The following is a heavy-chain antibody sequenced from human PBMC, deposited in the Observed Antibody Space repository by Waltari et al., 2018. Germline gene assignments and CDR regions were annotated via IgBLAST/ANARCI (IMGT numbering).Heavy chain of an antibody. CDR1: GYTFTGYY. V-gene: IGHV1-2*06. D-gene: IGHD1-26*01. Sequence: QVQLVQSGAEVKKPGASVKVSCKASGYTFTGYYMHWVRQAPGQGLEWMGRINPNSGGTNYAQKFQGRGTMTRDTSISTAYMELSRLRSDDTAVYYCARDGASSMGKYSGSDLDYWGQGTLVTVSS. CDR2: INPNSGGT. J-gene: IGHJ4*02. CDR3: ARDGASSMGKYSGSDLDY.